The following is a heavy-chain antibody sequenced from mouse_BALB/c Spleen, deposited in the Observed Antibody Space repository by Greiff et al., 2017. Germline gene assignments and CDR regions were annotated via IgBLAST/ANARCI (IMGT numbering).Heavy chain of an antibody. Sequence: EVQGVESGGGLVQPGGSRKLSCAASGFTFSSFGMHWVRQAPEKGLEWVAYISSGSSTIYYADTVKGRFTISRDNPKNTLFLQMTSLRSEDTAMYYCARGYDYDGIGYWGQGTTLTVSS. V-gene: IGHV5-17*02. CDR3: ARGYDYDGIGY. CDR2: ISSGSSTI. CDR1: GFTFSSFG. J-gene: IGHJ2*01. D-gene: IGHD2-4*01.